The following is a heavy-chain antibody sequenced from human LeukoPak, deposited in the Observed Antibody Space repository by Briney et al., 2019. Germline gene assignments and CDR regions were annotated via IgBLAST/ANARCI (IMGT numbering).Heavy chain of an antibody. CDR3: ARSRGYDILTGNSLFDY. Sequence: GGSLRLSCAASGFTFDDYDMHWVRQAPGKGLEWVSGINWKSYIIGYADSVKGRFTISRDNAKNSLYLQMNSLRAEDTAVYYCARSRGYDILTGNSLFDYWGQGTLVTVSS. CDR2: INWKSYII. D-gene: IGHD3-9*01. J-gene: IGHJ4*02. V-gene: IGHV3-9*01. CDR1: GFTFDDYD.